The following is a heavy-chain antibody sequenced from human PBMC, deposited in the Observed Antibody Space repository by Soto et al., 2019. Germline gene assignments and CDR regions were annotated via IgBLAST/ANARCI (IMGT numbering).Heavy chain of an antibody. CDR2: IIPIFGTA. V-gene: IGHV1-69*06. CDR3: ASRIVVEVAATADYYYGMDV. CDR1: GGTFSSYA. J-gene: IGHJ6*02. Sequence: SVKVSCKASGGTFSSYAISWVRQAPGQGLEWMGGIIPIFGTANYAQKFQGRVTITADKSTSTAYMELSSLRSEDTAVYYCASRIVVEVAATADYYYGMDVWGQGTTVTSP. D-gene: IGHD2-15*01.